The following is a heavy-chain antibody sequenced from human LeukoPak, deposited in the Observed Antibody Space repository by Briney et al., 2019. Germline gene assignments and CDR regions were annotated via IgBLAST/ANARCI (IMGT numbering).Heavy chain of an antibody. V-gene: IGHV1-46*01. CDR3: ARARYDFWSGYYR. J-gene: IGHJ4*02. CDR2: INPSDGST. Sequence: ASVKVSCKASGGTFTNCYIHWVRQAPGQGPEWMGIINPSDGSTSYAQKFQGRVTMTRDTSTSTVYMELSSLRSEDTAVYYCARARYDFWSGYYRWGQGTLVTVSS. D-gene: IGHD3-3*01. CDR1: GGTFTNCY.